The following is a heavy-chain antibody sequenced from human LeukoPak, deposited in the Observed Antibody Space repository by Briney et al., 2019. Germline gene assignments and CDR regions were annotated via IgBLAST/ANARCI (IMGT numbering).Heavy chain of an antibody. CDR3: ARERRYCSGGSCYSDY. J-gene: IGHJ4*02. Sequence: GASVKVSCKASGGTFSSYAISWVRQAPGQGLEWMGSIIPILGIANYAQKFQGRVTITADKSTSTAYMELSSLRSEDTAVYYCARERRYCSGGSCYSDYWGQGTLVTVSS. D-gene: IGHD2-15*01. V-gene: IGHV1-69*04. CDR1: GGTFSSYA. CDR2: IIPILGIA.